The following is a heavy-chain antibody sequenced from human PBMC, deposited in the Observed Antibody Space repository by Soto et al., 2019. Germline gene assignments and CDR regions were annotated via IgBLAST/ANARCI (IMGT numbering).Heavy chain of an antibody. CDR3: ARGGSGYSAKNLWNPMDV. J-gene: IGHJ6*02. CDR1: GYTFTSCA. V-gene: IGHV1-3*01. CDR2: INAGNGNT. Sequence: ASVKVSCKASGYTFTSCAMHSVRQAPGQRLAWMGWINAGNGNTKYSQKFQGRVTITRDTSASTAYMELSSLRSEDTAVYYCARGGSGYSAKNLWNPMDVWGQGTTVTVSS. D-gene: IGHD5-18*01.